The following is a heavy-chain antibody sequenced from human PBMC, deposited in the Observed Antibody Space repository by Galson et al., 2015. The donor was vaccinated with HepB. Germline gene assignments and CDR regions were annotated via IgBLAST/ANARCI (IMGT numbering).Heavy chain of an antibody. CDR2: IKPDGSEK. D-gene: IGHD2/OR15-2a*01. CDR1: GFIFSYYW. V-gene: IGHV3-7*01. J-gene: IGHJ5*02. CDR3: ARAITLSRFDP. Sequence: SLRLSCAASGFIFSYYWMSWVRQAPGKGLEWVANIKPDGSEKYYVDSVKGRFTISRDNARNSLSLQLNSLRVEDTAVYYCARAITLSRFDPWGQGTLVTVSS.